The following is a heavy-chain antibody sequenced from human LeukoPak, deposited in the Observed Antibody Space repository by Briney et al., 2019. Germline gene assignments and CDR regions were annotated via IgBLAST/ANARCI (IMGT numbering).Heavy chain of an antibody. V-gene: IGHV3-21*01. Sequence: GGSLRLSCAASGFTFSSYSMNWVRQAPGKGLEWVSSISSSSSYIYYADSVKGRYTISRDNAKNSLYLQMNSLRAEDTAVYYCARGGIAAAGTRDYWGQGTLVTVSS. CDR3: ARGGIAAAGTRDY. D-gene: IGHD6-13*01. J-gene: IGHJ4*02. CDR1: GFTFSSYS. CDR2: ISSSSSYI.